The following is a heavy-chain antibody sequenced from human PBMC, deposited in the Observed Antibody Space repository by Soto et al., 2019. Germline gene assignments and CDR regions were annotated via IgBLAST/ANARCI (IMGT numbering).Heavy chain of an antibody. J-gene: IGHJ6*03. D-gene: IGHD3-16*01. CDR3: ARHQSASVRYYYYYMDV. Sequence: GESLKISCTGSGYSFTRYWIGWVRQMPGKGLEWMGIIYPGDSDTRYSPSFQGQVTISADKSISTAYLQWSSLKASDTAMYYCARHQSASVRYYYYYMDVWGKGTTVTVSS. V-gene: IGHV5-51*01. CDR1: GYSFTRYW. CDR2: IYPGDSDT.